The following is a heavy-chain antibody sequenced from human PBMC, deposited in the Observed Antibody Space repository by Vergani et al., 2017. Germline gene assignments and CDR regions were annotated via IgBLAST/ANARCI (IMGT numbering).Heavy chain of an antibody. V-gene: IGHV4-59*01. D-gene: IGHD3-10*01. J-gene: IGHJ4*02. Sequence: QVQLQESGPGLVKPSETLSLTCTVSGGSISSYYWSWIRQPPGKGLEWIGDIYYSGSTNYNPSLKSRVTISVDTSKNQFSLKLRSVTAADTAVYYCARERRGGVRPFDYWGQGTLVTVSS. CDR2: IYYSGST. CDR1: GGSISSYY. CDR3: ARERRGGVRPFDY.